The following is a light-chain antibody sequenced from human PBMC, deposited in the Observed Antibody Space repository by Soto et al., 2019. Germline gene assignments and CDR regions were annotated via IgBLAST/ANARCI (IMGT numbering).Light chain of an antibody. CDR3: QQYGSALMYT. CDR1: QSVSNTY. Sequence: EILLTQSPGTLSLSPGERATLSCRASQSVSNTYLAWYQQKPGQAPRLLIYDTSSRATGIPDRFSGSGSGTDFTLTISRLEPEDFAMYYCQQYGSALMYTFGQGTNLEIK. V-gene: IGKV3-20*01. CDR2: DTS. J-gene: IGKJ2*01.